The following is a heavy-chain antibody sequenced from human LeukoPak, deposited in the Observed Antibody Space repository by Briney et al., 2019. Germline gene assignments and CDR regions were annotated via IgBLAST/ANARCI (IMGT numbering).Heavy chain of an antibody. CDR2: ISGSGSNT. CDR1: GFTFRSYA. J-gene: IGHJ4*02. CDR3: AKGPRRLDATYYFHY. Sequence: PGGSLRLSCAASGFTFRSYAMSWVRQAPGKGLEWVSAISGSGSNTYYADSVKGRFTISRDNSKNTLYLQMNSLRAEETAVYYCAKGPRRLDATYYFHYWGQGTLVTVSS. V-gene: IGHV3-23*01. D-gene: IGHD2-15*01.